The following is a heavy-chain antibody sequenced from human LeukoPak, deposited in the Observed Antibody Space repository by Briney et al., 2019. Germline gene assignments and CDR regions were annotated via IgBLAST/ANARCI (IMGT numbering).Heavy chain of an antibody. Sequence: ASVKVSCKASGYTFTSYAMHWVRQAPGQRLEWMGWINAGNGNTKYSQKFQGRVTMTRDTSTSTVYMELSSLRSEDTAVYYCARGGSGSYYYYGMDVWGQGTTVTVSS. CDR2: INAGNGNT. CDR1: GYTFTSYA. V-gene: IGHV1-3*01. J-gene: IGHJ6*02. D-gene: IGHD3-10*01. CDR3: ARGGSGSYYYYGMDV.